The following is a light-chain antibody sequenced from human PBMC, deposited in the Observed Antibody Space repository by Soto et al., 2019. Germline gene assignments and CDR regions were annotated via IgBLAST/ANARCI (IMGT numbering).Light chain of an antibody. CDR1: QSVSSN. J-gene: IGKJ2*01. Sequence: EIVMTQSPATLSVSPGERATLSCRASQSVSSNLAWYQQKPGQAPRLRIYGASTRATGIPARFSGSGCGTEFIITISSLQSEDVAVYCCQQYNTWPDTCGQGTKLEIK. CDR2: GAS. V-gene: IGKV3-15*01. CDR3: QQYNTWPDT.